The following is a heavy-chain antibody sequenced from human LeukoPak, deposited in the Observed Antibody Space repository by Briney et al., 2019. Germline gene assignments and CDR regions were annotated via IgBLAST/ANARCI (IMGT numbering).Heavy chain of an antibody. Sequence: GGSLRLSCAASGFTFSSYWMHRVRQAPGKGLAWVSRINSDGSSTSYADSVKGRFTISRDNAKNTLYLQMNSLRAEDTAVYYCARDLNYGMDVWGQGTTVTVSS. V-gene: IGHV3-74*01. CDR1: GFTFSSYW. CDR3: ARDLNYGMDV. J-gene: IGHJ6*02. CDR2: INSDGSST.